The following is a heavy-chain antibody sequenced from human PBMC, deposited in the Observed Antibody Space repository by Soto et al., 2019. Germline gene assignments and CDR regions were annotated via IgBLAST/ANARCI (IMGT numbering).Heavy chain of an antibody. J-gene: IGHJ4*02. CDR3: ARDKITGLFDY. Sequence: SETLSLTCTVAGGSMTRSGYYWGWIRQPPGNELQYIGSVYNNGQTYYNPSLTSPVTISIDTSKNQFSLKLTSVTAADTAVYYCARDKITGLFDYWGQGTLVTVSS. V-gene: IGHV4-39*02. CDR2: VYNNGQT. CDR1: GGSMTRSGYY. D-gene: IGHD2-8*02.